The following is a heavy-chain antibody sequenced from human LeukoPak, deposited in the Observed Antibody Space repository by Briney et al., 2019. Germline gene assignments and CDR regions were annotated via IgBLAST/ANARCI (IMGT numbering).Heavy chain of an antibody. Sequence: GASVKVSCKASGYTFTGYYIHWVRQAPGQGFEWMGWINPDNGGTNYAQKLQGRATMTRDTSISTAYMELTRLKSDDTAVYYCARESPDIVVVVTAALRRSWFDPWGQGTLVTVSS. CDR1: GYTFTGYY. V-gene: IGHV1-2*02. J-gene: IGHJ5*02. D-gene: IGHD2-15*01. CDR3: ARESPDIVVVVTAALRRSWFDP. CDR2: INPDNGGT.